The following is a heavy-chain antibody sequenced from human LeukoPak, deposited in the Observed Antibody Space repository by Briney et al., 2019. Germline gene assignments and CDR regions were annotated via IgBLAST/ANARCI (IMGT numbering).Heavy chain of an antibody. CDR1: GYTFTSYD. Sequence: ASVKVSCKASGYTFTSYDINWVRQATGQGLQWMGWMNPNNGNTGYAQKFQGRVTMTRNTSISTAYMELSSLRSEDTAVYYCARKHTSGWYISDYYYYMDVWGKGTTVTISS. D-gene: IGHD6-19*01. CDR2: MNPNNGNT. J-gene: IGHJ6*03. V-gene: IGHV1-8*01. CDR3: ARKHTSGWYISDYYYYMDV.